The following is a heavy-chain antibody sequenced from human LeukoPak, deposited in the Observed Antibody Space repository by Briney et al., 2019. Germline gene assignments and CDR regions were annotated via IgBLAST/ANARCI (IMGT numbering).Heavy chain of an antibody. J-gene: IGHJ5*02. CDR3: VRRGGRGYYGA. D-gene: IGHD3-3*01. V-gene: IGHV3-7*01. Sequence: GGSLRLPCAASGFTFSSYWMSWFRQAPGKGLEWVANIKQDGSEQHYVDSVKGRFTISRDNAKNSLYLQINSLRAEDTPVYYFVRRGGRGYYGAWGQGNLVTVSP. CDR1: GFTFSSYW. CDR2: IKQDGSEQ.